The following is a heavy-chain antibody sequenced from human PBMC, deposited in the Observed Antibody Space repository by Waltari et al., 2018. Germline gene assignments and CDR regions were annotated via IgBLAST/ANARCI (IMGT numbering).Heavy chain of an antibody. CDR2: ISWDGGST. V-gene: IGHV3-43*01. Sequence: EVQLVESGGVVVQPGGSLRLSCAASGFTFDDYTMHWVRQAPGKGLGWVSLISWDGGSTYYADSVKGRFTISRDNSKNSLYLQMNSLRTEDTALYYCAKITYGSGSYFDYWGQGTLVTVSS. D-gene: IGHD3-10*01. CDR3: AKITYGSGSYFDY. CDR1: GFTFDDYT. J-gene: IGHJ4*02.